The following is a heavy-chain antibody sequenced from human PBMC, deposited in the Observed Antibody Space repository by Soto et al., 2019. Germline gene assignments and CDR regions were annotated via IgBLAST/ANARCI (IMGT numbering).Heavy chain of an antibody. Sequence: QVQLEQSGAEVKKPGSLVKVSCKASGGTLSDHGVAWLRQAPGQGLEWMGGTIPVFNTAKYAQKFQGRVTVTADKFTNIAYMELSSLRSEDTAFYFFARGVYGSGNYYTGPSAFDIWGQGTMVIVSS. CDR1: GGTLSDHG. D-gene: IGHD3-10*01. CDR3: ARGVYGSGNYYTGPSAFDI. V-gene: IGHV1-69*06. CDR2: TIPVFNTA. J-gene: IGHJ3*02.